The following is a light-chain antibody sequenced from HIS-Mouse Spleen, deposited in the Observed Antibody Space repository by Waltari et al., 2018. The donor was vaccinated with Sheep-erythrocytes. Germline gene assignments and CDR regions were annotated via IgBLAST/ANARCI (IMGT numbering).Light chain of an antibody. J-gene: IGLJ1*01. CDR2: DVR. CDR1: SSDVGGYNY. V-gene: IGLV2-11*01. Sequence: QSALTQPRSVSGSPGQSVTISCTGTSSDVGGYNYVSWYQQHPGKAPKLMIYDVRNRTSWVPDRFSGSKSGNTASLTISGLQAEDEADYYCCSYAGSYNHVFATGTKVTVL. CDR3: CSYAGSYNHV.